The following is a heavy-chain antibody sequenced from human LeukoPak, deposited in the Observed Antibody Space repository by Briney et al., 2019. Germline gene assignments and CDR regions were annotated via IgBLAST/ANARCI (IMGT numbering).Heavy chain of an antibody. D-gene: IGHD1-7*01. CDR1: GYTFTGYY. Sequence: ASVKVSCKASGYTFTGYYMHWVGQAPGQGLEWMGWINPNSGGTNYAQQFQGRVTMTRDTSISTAYMELSRLRSDDTAVYYCARGGGYNWNYLDYYYYGMDVWGQGTTVTVSS. CDR3: ARGGGYNWNYLDYYYYGMDV. J-gene: IGHJ6*02. CDR2: INPNSGGT. V-gene: IGHV1-2*02.